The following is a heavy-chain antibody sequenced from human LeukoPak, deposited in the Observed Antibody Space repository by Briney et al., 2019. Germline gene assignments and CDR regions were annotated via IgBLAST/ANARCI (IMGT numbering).Heavy chain of an antibody. CDR3: ARDGHRIAALGEDFDY. CDR2: INPSGGST. CDR1: GYTFTTSY. Sequence: ASVKVSCTASGYTFTTSYMHTVRQAPGQGLEWMGIINPSGGSTSYAQKFQGRVTMTRDTSTSTVYMELSSPRSEDTAGYNSARDGHRIAALGEDFDYWGQGTLVTVSS. J-gene: IGHJ4*02. V-gene: IGHV1-46*01. D-gene: IGHD6-6*01.